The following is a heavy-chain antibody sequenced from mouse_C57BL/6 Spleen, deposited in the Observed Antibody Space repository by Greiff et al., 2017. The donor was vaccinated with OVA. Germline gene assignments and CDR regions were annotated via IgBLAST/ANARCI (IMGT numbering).Heavy chain of an antibody. CDR2: IYPGDGDT. J-gene: IGHJ2*01. Sequence: QVQLKESGPELVKPGASVKISCKASGYAFSSSWMNWVKQRPGKGLEWIGRIYPGDGDTNYNGKFKGKATLTADKSSSTAYMQLSSLTSEDSAVYFCASSTVAFDYWGQGTTLTVSS. V-gene: IGHV1-82*01. CDR1: GYAFSSSW. D-gene: IGHD1-1*01. CDR3: ASSTVAFDY.